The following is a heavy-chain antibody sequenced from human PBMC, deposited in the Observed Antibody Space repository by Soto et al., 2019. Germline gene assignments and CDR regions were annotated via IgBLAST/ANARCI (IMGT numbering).Heavy chain of an antibody. V-gene: IGHV3-30-3*01. CDR2: ISYDGSNK. D-gene: IGHD3-3*01. J-gene: IGHJ6*02. CDR3: ARATNDFWSGYYGMDV. Sequence: PRGSLRLSCAASGFTFSSYAMQWVRQAPGKGLEWVAVISYDGSNKYYADSVKGRFTISRDNSKNTLYLQMNSLRAEDTAVYYCARATNDFWSGYYGMDVWGQGTTVTVSS. CDR1: GFTFSSYA.